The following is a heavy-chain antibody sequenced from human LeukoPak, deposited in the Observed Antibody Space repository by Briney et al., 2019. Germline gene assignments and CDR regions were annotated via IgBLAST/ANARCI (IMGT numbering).Heavy chain of an antibody. D-gene: IGHD6-13*01. CDR1: GGSFSGYY. CDR3: ARAGYSSSFFDY. V-gene: IGHV4-34*01. CDR2: INHSGST. J-gene: IGHJ4*02. Sequence: SETLSLTCAVSGGSFSGYYWSWIRQPPGKGLEWIGEINHSGSTNYNPSLKSRVTISVDTSKNQFSLKLSSVTAADTAVYYCARAGYSSSFFDYWGQGTLVTVSS.